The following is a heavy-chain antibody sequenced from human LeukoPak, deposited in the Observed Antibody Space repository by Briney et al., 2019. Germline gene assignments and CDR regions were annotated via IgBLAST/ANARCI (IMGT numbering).Heavy chain of an antibody. V-gene: IGHV3-30*18. Sequence: GGSLRLSCAASGFTFSSYGMHWVRQAPGKGLEWVAVISYDGSNKYYADSVKGRFTISRDNSKNTLYLQMNSLRAEDTAVYYCAKDLYNWGFDYWGQGTLVTVS. D-gene: IGHD1-1*01. CDR3: AKDLYNWGFDY. J-gene: IGHJ4*02. CDR1: GFTFSSYG. CDR2: ISYDGSNK.